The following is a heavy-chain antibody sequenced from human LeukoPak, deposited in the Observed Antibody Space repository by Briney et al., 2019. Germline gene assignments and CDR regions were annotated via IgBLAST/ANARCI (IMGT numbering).Heavy chain of an antibody. V-gene: IGHV3-21*01. CDR1: GFTFSSYN. CDR2: ISSTSSYI. Sequence: PGGSLRLSCAASGFTFSSYNMNWVRQAPGKGLEWVSSISSTSSYIYYADSVKGRFTISRDNAKNSLYLQMNSLRTEDTAVYYCARDLSESVSRHWFDPWGQGTLVTVSS. J-gene: IGHJ5*02. CDR3: ARDLSESVSRHWFDP. D-gene: IGHD5/OR15-5a*01.